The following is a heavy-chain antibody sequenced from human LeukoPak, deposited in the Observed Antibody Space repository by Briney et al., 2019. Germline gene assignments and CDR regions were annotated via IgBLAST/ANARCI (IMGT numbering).Heavy chain of an antibody. Sequence: PGGSLRLSCAASGFTFSSYSMNWVRQAPGKGLEWVSYISSSSSTIYYADSVKGRFTISRDNAKNTLYLQMNSLRAEDTAVYYCARASYDFWSGYLGNLDYWGQGTLVTVSS. D-gene: IGHD3-3*01. CDR2: ISSSSSTI. V-gene: IGHV3-48*04. CDR3: ARASYDFWSGYLGNLDY. CDR1: GFTFSSYS. J-gene: IGHJ4*02.